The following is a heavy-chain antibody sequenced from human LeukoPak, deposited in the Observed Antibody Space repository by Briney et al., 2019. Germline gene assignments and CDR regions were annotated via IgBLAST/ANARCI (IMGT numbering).Heavy chain of an antibody. CDR2: IHHSGST. V-gene: IGHV4-59*08. J-gene: IGHJ4*02. Sequence: SETLSLTCTVSGGSISNYYWGWIRQPPGKGLEWIGAIHHSGSTYYNPSLKSRVTISVDTSKNQFSLKLSSVTAADTAVYYCAGSDTSGYLIDYWGQGTLVTVSS. CDR3: AGSDTSGYLIDY. CDR1: GGSISNYY. D-gene: IGHD3-22*01.